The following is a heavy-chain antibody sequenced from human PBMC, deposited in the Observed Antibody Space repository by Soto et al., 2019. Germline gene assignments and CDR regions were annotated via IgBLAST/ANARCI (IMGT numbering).Heavy chain of an antibody. CDR2: INPSGGST. CDR3: ARARERIILLVEVPLLWTDAFEI. Sequence: ASVKVSCKASGYTFTIYDMHWVRQAPGQGLEWMGIINPSGGSTSYAQKFQGRVTMTRDTSTSTVYMELSSLRSEDTAVYYCARARERIILLVEVPLLWTDAFEIWGQGTMVSVSS. D-gene: IGHD3-22*01. CDR1: GYTFTIYD. J-gene: IGHJ3*02. V-gene: IGHV1-46*01.